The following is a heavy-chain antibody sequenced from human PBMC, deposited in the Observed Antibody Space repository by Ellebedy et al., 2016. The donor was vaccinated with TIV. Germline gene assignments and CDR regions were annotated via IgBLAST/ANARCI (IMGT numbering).Heavy chain of an antibody. D-gene: IGHD3-16*02. CDR2: IIPILGIA. CDR3: ATSLGMSDAFDI. Sequence: ASVKVSCKASGGTFSSYAISWVRQAPGQGLEWMGRIIPILGIANYAQKFQGRVTITADKSTSTAYMELSSLRSEDTAVYYCATSLGMSDAFDIWGQGTMVTVSS. CDR1: GGTFSSYA. V-gene: IGHV1-69*04. J-gene: IGHJ3*02.